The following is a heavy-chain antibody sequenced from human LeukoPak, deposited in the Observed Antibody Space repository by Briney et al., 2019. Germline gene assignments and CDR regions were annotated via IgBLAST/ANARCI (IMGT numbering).Heavy chain of an antibody. D-gene: IGHD6-13*01. CDR3: ARGAGTAAGTGRGLGQSDY. CDR1: GFTFSSYS. V-gene: IGHV3-21*01. CDR2: ISSSSSYI. Sequence: NPGGSLRLSCAASGFTFSSYSMNWVRQAPGKGLEWVSSISSSSSYIYYADSVKGRFTISRDNAKNSLYLQMNSLRAEDTAVYYCARGAGTAAGTGRGLGQSDYWGQGTLVTVSS. J-gene: IGHJ4*02.